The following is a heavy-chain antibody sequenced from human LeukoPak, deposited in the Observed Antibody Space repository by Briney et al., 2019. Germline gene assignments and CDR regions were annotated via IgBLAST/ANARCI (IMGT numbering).Heavy chain of an antibody. CDR1: GLTVSNNY. Sequence: GGSLRLSCAASGLTVSNNYMSWVRQAPGKGLEWVSITYSDSSTNYADSVKGRFTISRDTSQNTLSLQMNSLRAEDTAVYYCVRKNRDFNAAFDIWGQGTVVTVSS. D-gene: IGHD2-21*02. CDR2: TYSDSST. V-gene: IGHV3-53*01. CDR3: VRKNRDFNAAFDI. J-gene: IGHJ3*02.